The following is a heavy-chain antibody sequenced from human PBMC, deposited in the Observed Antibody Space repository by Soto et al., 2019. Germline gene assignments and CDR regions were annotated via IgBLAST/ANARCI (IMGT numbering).Heavy chain of an antibody. D-gene: IGHD3-22*01. CDR2: ISSSSYI. J-gene: IGHJ4*02. CDR3: ARGASSGYYFGSY. V-gene: IGHV3-21*01. Sequence: GGSLRLSCAASGFTFSSYSMNWVRQAPGKGLEWVSSISSSSYIYYADSVKGRFTISRDNAKNSLYLQMNSLRAEDTAVYYCARGASSGYYFGSYWGQGTLVTVSS. CDR1: GFTFSSYS.